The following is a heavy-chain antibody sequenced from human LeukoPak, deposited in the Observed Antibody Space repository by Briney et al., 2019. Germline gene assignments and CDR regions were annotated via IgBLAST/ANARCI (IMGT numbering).Heavy chain of an antibody. Sequence: ASVKVSCKASGGTFSSYAISWVRQAPGQGLEWMGGIIPIFGTANYAQKFQGRVTITADKSTSTAYMELSSLRSEDTAVYYCARSTMIVVVITTDWGQGTLVTVSS. CDR2: IIPIFGTA. CDR1: GGTFSSYA. D-gene: IGHD3-22*01. CDR3: ARSTMIVVVITTD. V-gene: IGHV1-69*06. J-gene: IGHJ4*02.